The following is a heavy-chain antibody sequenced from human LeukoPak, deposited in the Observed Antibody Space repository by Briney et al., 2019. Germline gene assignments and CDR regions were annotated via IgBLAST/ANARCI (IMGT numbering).Heavy chain of an antibody. CDR3: ARERRDFWSGYYDS. Sequence: PSGTLSLTCIVSDGSISNYHWSWIRKPAGKGLEWIGRVHFTGNTNYNPSFKSRLTMSVDTSKSQFSLNLKSVTAADTATYYCARERRDFWSGYYDSWGQGILVTVSS. V-gene: IGHV4-4*07. CDR1: DGSISNYH. CDR2: VHFTGNT. D-gene: IGHD3-3*01. J-gene: IGHJ4*02.